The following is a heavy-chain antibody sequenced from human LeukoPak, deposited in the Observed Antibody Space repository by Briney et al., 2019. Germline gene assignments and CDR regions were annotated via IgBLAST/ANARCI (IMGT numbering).Heavy chain of an antibody. CDR1: GFAFSTYA. CDR2: VSGSGAKT. D-gene: IGHD1-26*01. Sequence: GGSLRLSCAASGFAFSTYAMNWVRQAPGKGLEWVSGVSGSGAKTYYADSVKGRFTISRDNSHNTVYLQMSGLRAEDTAVYYRAKDGLPVGDYYYYIDVWGKGATVAVSS. V-gene: IGHV3-23*01. CDR3: AKDGLPVGDYYYYIDV. J-gene: IGHJ6*03.